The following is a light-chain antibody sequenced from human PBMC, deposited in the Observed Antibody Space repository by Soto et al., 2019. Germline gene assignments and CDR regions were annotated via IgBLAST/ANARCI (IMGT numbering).Light chain of an antibody. CDR3: QYYGTSPRT. V-gene: IGKV3-20*01. J-gene: IGKJ1*01. CDR2: GAS. CDR1: QSVSSTH. Sequence: EIVLTQSPGTLSLSPGERATLSCRATQSVSSTHLAWYQQKPGQAPRLLTYGASSRATGIPDRFSGSGSGTAVTRTISRLEPEDFAVYYCQYYGTSPRTFGQGHKVEIK.